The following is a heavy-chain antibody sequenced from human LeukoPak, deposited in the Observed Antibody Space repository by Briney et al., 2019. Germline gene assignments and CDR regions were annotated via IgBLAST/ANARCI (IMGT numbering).Heavy chain of an antibody. V-gene: IGHV3-23*01. J-gene: IGHJ4*02. Sequence: GGSLRLSCAASGFTFNSYAMSWVRQAPGKGLEWVSAISGSGGSTYYADSVKGRFTISRDNSKNTLYLQMNSLRAEDTAVYYCAKDHMVRGVIDYWGQGTLVTVSS. CDR1: GFTFNSYA. CDR2: ISGSGGST. CDR3: AKDHMVRGVIDY. D-gene: IGHD3-10*01.